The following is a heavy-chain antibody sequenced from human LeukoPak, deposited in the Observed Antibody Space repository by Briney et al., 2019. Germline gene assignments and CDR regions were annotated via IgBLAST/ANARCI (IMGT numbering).Heavy chain of an antibody. V-gene: IGHV4-34*01. Sequence: SETLSLTCAVYGGSFSGYYWSWIRQPPGKGLEWIGEINHSGSTNYNPSLKSRVTISVDTSKNQFSLKLSSVTAADTAVYYCARGSVVTMVRGAPGPFDYWGQGTLVTVSS. CDR2: INHSGST. J-gene: IGHJ4*02. D-gene: IGHD3-10*01. CDR1: GGSFSGYY. CDR3: ARGSVVTMVRGAPGPFDY.